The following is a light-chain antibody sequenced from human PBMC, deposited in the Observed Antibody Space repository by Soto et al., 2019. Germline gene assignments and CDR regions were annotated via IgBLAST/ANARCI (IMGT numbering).Light chain of an antibody. V-gene: IGLV2-14*01. Sequence: QSALTQPASVSGSPGQSITISCTGTSSDVGGYNYVSWYQQHPGKAPKLMIYDVSNRPSGVSNRFSGSKSGNTVSLTISGLQAEDEADYYCSSYTSSSTVVFVGGTKLTVL. CDR3: SSYTSSSTVV. CDR1: SSDVGGYNY. CDR2: DVS. J-gene: IGLJ2*01.